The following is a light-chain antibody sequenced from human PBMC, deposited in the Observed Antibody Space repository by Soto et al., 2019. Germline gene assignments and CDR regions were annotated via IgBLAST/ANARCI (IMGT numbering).Light chain of an antibody. CDR1: QSVNSN. CDR3: QQYNNWPLQT. J-gene: IGKJ1*01. Sequence: EIVLTQSPATPSLSPGERATLSCSASQSVNSNLAWYQKKPGQAPRLLIYAASTRATGIPARFSGSGSGTEFTLTISSLQSEDFAVYYCQQYNNWPLQTFGQGTKVDIK. V-gene: IGKV3-15*01. CDR2: AAS.